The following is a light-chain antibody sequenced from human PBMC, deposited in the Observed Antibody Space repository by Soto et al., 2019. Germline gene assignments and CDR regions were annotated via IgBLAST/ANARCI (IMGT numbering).Light chain of an antibody. CDR2: DVS. J-gene: IGLJ1*01. CDR3: CSYAGSYIFYV. CDR1: SSDVGGYNY. V-gene: IGLV2-11*01. Sequence: QSALTQPRSVSGSPGQSVTISRTGTSSDVGGYNYVSWYQQHPGKAPKLMIYDVSKRPSGVPDRFSGSKSGNTASLTISGLQAEDEADYYCCSYAGSYIFYVFGTGTKLTVL.